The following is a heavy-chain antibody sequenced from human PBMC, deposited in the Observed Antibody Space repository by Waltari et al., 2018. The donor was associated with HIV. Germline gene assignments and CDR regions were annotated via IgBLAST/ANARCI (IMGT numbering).Heavy chain of an antibody. V-gene: IGHV3-7*01. D-gene: IGHD2-15*01. Sequence: DVEVVESGGGLVQPGGSLRLSCAVSGFTFSRPWMRWVRQAPGKGLGWVANINQGGRETYYVDAVEGRFTISRDNGRNLIYLQMNRLRAEDTAMYYCAREGGRDCSGGSCYIDYWGQGTLVAVSS. CDR2: INQGGRET. CDR3: AREGGRDCSGGSCYIDY. J-gene: IGHJ4*02. CDR1: GFTFSRPW.